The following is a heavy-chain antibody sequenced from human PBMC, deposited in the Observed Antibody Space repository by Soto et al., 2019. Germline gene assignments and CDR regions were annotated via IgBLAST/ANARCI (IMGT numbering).Heavy chain of an antibody. V-gene: IGHV3-15*07. Sequence: GGSLRLSCAVSGFSLTDVWMNWVRLAPGKGPEWVGLIRSESHGGTTDYAAPVKGRFAISRDDSKNTLYLQMNSLKTEDTALYYCSHGDGQFFNSWGQGTLVTVSS. D-gene: IGHD2-21*02. J-gene: IGHJ4*02. CDR1: GFSLTDVW. CDR3: SHGDGQFFNS. CDR2: IRSESHGGTT.